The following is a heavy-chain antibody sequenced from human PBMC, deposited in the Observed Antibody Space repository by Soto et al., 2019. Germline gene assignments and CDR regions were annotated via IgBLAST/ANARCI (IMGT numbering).Heavy chain of an antibody. D-gene: IGHD6-13*01. V-gene: IGHV1-2*02. CDR3: AREASAGLALDY. CDR2: FNPNSGDT. J-gene: IGHJ4*02. CDR1: GYTFTAYS. Sequence: GASVKVSCKASGYTFTAYSMHWVRQAPGQGLEWIGWFNPNSGDTVYAEKFQGRVTLTRDTSISTAYMELSSLRSDATALYYCAREASAGLALDYWGQGTLVTVSS.